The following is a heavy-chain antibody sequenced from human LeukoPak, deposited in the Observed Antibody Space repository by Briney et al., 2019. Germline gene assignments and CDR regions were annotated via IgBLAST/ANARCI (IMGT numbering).Heavy chain of an antibody. V-gene: IGHV3-21*01. CDR2: ISSSSSYI. Sequence: GGSLRLSCAASGFTVSSNYMSWVRQAPGQGLEWVSSISSSSSYIYYADSVKGRFTISRDNAKNSLYLQMNSLRAEDTAVYYCVRDRTIFGVVTPLGYWGQGTLVTVSS. CDR1: GFTVSSNY. J-gene: IGHJ4*02. D-gene: IGHD3-3*01. CDR3: VRDRTIFGVVTPLGY.